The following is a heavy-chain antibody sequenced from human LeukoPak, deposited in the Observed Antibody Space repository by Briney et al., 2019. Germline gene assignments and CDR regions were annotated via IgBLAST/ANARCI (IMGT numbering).Heavy chain of an antibody. J-gene: IGHJ3*02. V-gene: IGHV3-53*01. CDR3: ARDGSLRGGKLQSRHDAFDI. Sequence: GGSLRLSCAASGFTVSSNYMSWVRQAPGKGLEWVSVIYSGGSTYYADSVKGRFTISRDNSKNTLYLQMNSLRAEDTAVYYCARDGSLRGGKLQSRHDAFDIWGQGTMVTVSS. CDR1: GFTVSSNY. D-gene: IGHD4-11*01. CDR2: IYSGGST.